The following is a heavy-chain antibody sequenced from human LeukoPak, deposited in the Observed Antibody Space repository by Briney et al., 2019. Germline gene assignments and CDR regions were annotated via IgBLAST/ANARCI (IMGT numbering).Heavy chain of an antibody. CDR2: ISGSGGST. J-gene: IGHJ3*02. V-gene: IGHV3-48*01. D-gene: IGHD6-19*01. Sequence: PGGSLRLSCAASGFTFSSYSMNWVRQAPGKGLEWVSAISGSGGSTYYADSVKGRFTISRDNAKNSLYLQMNSLRAEDTAVYYCARDQVRSSGYWGQTDAFDIWGQGTMVTVSS. CDR3: ARDQVRSSGYWGQTDAFDI. CDR1: GFTFSSYS.